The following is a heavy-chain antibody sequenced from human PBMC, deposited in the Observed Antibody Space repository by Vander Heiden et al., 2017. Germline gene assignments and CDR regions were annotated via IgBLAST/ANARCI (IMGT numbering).Heavy chain of an antibody. CDR2: ISYDGSNE. J-gene: IGHJ3*02. CDR3: AKAPTTVATHGAFDI. D-gene: IGHD4-17*01. V-gene: IGHV3-30*18. Sequence: QVQLVESGGGVVQPGRSLRLSCAASGFTFSRYGMPWVRQAPGKGLEWVAVISYDGSNEYYGDSVKGRFTISRDNSKNTLYLQMNSLRAEDTAVYYCAKAPTTVATHGAFDIWGQGTMVTVSS. CDR1: GFTFSRYG.